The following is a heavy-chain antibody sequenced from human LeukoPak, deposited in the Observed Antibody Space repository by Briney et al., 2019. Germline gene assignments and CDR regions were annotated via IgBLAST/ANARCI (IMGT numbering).Heavy chain of an antibody. J-gene: IGHJ4*02. Sequence: PGGSLRLSCVASGFTLSTYWMTWVRQAPGKGLEWVSGINWNGDSTDYADSVKGRFTISRDNAKNSLYLQMDSLRAEDTALYYCARDLRVVITGSFDSWGQGTLVTVSS. CDR3: ARDLRVVITGSFDS. CDR1: GFTLSTYW. D-gene: IGHD3-22*01. CDR2: INWNGDST. V-gene: IGHV3-20*04.